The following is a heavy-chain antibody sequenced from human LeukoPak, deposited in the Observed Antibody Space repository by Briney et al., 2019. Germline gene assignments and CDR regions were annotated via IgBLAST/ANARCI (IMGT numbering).Heavy chain of an antibody. V-gene: IGHV1-46*01. CDR3: AKGVRLGSITMIRGVRRAYYYYMDV. D-gene: IGHD3-10*01. J-gene: IGHJ6*03. Sequence: ASVKVSCKASGYTFTSYYMHWVRQAPGQGLEWMGIINPSGGSTSYAQKFQGRVTMTRDTSTSTVYMELSSLRSEDTAVYYCAKGVRLGSITMIRGVRRAYYYYMDVWGKGTTVTISS. CDR2: INPSGGST. CDR1: GYTFTSYY.